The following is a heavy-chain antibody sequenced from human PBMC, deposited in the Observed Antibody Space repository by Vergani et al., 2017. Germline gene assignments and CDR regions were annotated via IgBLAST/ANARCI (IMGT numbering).Heavy chain of an antibody. Sequence: QVQLVQSGAEVKKPGSSVKVSCKASGGTFSSYAISWVRQAPGQGLEWMGGIIPIFGTANYAQKFQGRVTITADESTSTAYMELSSLRSEDTAVYYCARPYSSGWYAGSKNDFDIWGQGTMVTVSS. J-gene: IGHJ3*02. CDR1: GGTFSSYA. D-gene: IGHD6-19*01. CDR3: ARPYSSGWYAGSKNDFDI. V-gene: IGHV1-69*01. CDR2: IIPIFGTA.